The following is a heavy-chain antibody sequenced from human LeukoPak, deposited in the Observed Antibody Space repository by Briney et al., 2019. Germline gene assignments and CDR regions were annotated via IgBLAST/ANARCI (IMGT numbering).Heavy chain of an antibody. CDR1: GGSISSSNYY. J-gene: IGHJ3*02. Sequence: PSQTLSLTCTVSGGSISSSNYYWNWIRQPAGKGLEWIGRIYASGNTNYNPSLKSRVTISEDTSKNQFSLKLSSVTAADTAVYYCAGEPPYTNSWAEAFDIWGPGTMVTVSS. CDR3: AGEPPYTNSWAEAFDI. V-gene: IGHV4-61*02. CDR2: IYASGNT. D-gene: IGHD6-13*01.